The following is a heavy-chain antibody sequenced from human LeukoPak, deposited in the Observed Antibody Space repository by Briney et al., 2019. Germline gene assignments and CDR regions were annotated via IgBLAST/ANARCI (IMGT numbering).Heavy chain of an antibody. J-gene: IGHJ3*02. CDR3: AREIAAAGNRAFDS. CDR1: GGSISSDY. V-gene: IGHV4-59*01. D-gene: IGHD6-13*01. Sequence: SETLSLTCTVPGGSISSDYWSWIRQPPGKGLEWSGYIYYSGSTNYNPSLKSRVTISVDTSKNQFSLKLSSVTAADTAVYYCAREIAAAGNRAFDSWGQGTMVTVSS. CDR2: IYYSGST.